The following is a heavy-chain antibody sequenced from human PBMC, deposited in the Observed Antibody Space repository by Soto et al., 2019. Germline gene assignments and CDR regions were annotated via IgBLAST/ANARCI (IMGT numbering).Heavy chain of an antibody. CDR3: ARRIVATETFDY. D-gene: IGHD5-12*01. CDR1: DGSFSDFF. V-gene: IGHV4-34*01. J-gene: IGHJ4*02. CDR2: INHSGTA. Sequence: SETLSLTCAVYDGSFSDFFWTWIRQRPGKGLEWIGEINHSGTAHYNPSLESRVAISVDTSNNQFSLKLTSVTAADTGVYYCARRIVATETFDYWGQGTLVTVSS.